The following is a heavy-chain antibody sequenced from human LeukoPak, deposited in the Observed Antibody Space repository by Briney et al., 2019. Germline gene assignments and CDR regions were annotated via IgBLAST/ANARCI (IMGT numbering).Heavy chain of an antibody. V-gene: IGHV4-59*12. CDR3: ARGQDYDILTGYYRRWFDP. CDR2: IYYSGST. Sequence: PSETLSLTCTVSGGSISSYYWSWIRQPPGKGLEWIGYIYYSGSTNYNPSLKSRVTISVDKSKNQFSLKLSSVTAADTAVYYCARGQDYDILTGYYRRWFDPWGQGTLVTVSS. D-gene: IGHD3-9*01. CDR1: GGSISSYY. J-gene: IGHJ5*02.